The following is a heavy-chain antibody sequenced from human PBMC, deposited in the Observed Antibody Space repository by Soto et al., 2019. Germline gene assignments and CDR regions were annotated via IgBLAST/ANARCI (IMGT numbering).Heavy chain of an antibody. V-gene: IGHV4-4*02. CDR2: IYHSGST. CDR1: GGSISSTNW. D-gene: IGHD3-16*02. Sequence: QVQLQESGPGLVKPSGTLSLTCAVSGGSISSTNWWSWVRQPPGKGLEWIGEIYHSGSTNYNPSLKSRVTIPVDKAKNQFSLKLSSVTAADTAVYYCARGLRTLSPLAYWGQGTLVTVSS. CDR3: ARGLRTLSPLAY. J-gene: IGHJ4*02.